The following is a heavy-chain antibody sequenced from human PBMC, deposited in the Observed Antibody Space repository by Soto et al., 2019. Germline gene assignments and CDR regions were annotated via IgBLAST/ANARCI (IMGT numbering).Heavy chain of an antibody. D-gene: IGHD1-26*01. CDR3: ARVVVGSRLSLDY. V-gene: IGHV1-69*01. Sequence: QVQLVQSGAEVKKPGSSVTVSCKASGGTFSSYTISWVRQAPGEGLEWMAGISPIFGTPIYAQKFQDRVTITSDGSTMTAYMEMNRLTSEDTAVYYCARVVVGSRLSLDYWGQGTLVTIS. CDR2: ISPIFGTP. J-gene: IGHJ4*02. CDR1: GGTFSSYT.